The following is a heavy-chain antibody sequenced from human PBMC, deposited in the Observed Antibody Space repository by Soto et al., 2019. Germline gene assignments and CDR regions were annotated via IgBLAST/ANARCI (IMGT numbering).Heavy chain of an antibody. CDR1: GDTFTNFG. CDR3: ARVIRGVVNWFDP. J-gene: IGHJ5*02. V-gene: IGHV1-18*01. CDR2: IATYNSNK. D-gene: IGHD3-10*01. Sequence: HLVQSGPEVKKPGASVTVSCKTSGDTFTNFGLSWVRQAPGQGLEWMGWIATYNSNKNYAQTFQGRLTLTTDTSTSTGYMELKSLEYDDTAVYYCARVIRGVVNWFDPWGPGTLVTVST.